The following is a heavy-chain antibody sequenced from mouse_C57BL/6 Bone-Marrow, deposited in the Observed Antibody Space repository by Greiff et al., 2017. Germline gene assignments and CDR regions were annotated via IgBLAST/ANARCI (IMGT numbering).Heavy chain of an antibody. CDR3: ARGGDYESSYWYFDV. CDR2: IDPNSGGT. CDR1: GYIFTSYW. Sequence: QVQLQQSGAELVRPGASVKLSCKTSGYIFTSYWIHWVKQRSGRGLEWIGRIDPNSGGTKYNEKFKSKATLTVDKPSSTAYMQLSSLTSEDSAVYYCARGGDYESSYWYFDVWGTGTTVTVSS. V-gene: IGHV1-72*01. J-gene: IGHJ1*03. D-gene: IGHD2-4*01.